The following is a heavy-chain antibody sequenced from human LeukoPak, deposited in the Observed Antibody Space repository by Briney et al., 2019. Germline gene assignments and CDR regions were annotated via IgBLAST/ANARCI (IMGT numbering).Heavy chain of an antibody. D-gene: IGHD5-24*01. CDR2: VFDGKTT. CDR1: GESLNYYY. CDR3: ASGAWATRLHS. V-gene: IGHV4-34*12. J-gene: IGHJ4*02. Sequence: SETLSLTCAVYGESLNYYYWSWIRQSPEKGLEWIGEVFDGKTTNYNPSLKSRVAISAVTSSSQFSLNLKSVTAADTAVYYCASGAWATRLHSWAQGTLVIVSS.